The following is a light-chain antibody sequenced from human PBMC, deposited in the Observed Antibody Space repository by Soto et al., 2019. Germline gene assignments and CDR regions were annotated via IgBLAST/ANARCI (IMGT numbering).Light chain of an antibody. Sequence: DIQMTQSPSSLSASVEDRVIITCRASQSISNHLNWYQQKPGKAPKLLIFAASSLQSGVPSRFSGSRSGPDFTLTIRSLQPEDFATYYCQQSYSSPPTFGQGTKVDTK. CDR1: QSISNH. V-gene: IGKV1-39*01. J-gene: IGKJ1*01. CDR3: QQSYSSPPT. CDR2: AAS.